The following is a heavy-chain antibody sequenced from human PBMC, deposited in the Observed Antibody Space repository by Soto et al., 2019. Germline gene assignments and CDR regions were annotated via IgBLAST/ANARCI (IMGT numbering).Heavy chain of an antibody. CDR2: ISAYNGNT. J-gene: IGHJ6*02. V-gene: IGHV1-18*04. D-gene: IGHD3-3*01. CDR1: GYTFTSYG. Sequence: ASVKVSCKASGYTFTSYGISWVRQAPGQGLEWMGWISAYNGNTNYAQKLQGRVTMTTDTSTSTAYMELRSLRSDDTAVYYCARDTIFGVVTPNYYYYGMDVWGQGTTVTVSS. CDR3: ARDTIFGVVTPNYYYYGMDV.